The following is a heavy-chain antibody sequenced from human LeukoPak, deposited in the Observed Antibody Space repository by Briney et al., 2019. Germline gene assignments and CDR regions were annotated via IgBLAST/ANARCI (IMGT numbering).Heavy chain of an antibody. J-gene: IGHJ6*03. CDR2: IYASGST. Sequence: SETLSLTCTVSGGSISSNNYYWSWIRQPAGKGLEWIGRIYASGSTNYNPSLKSRVTMSVDTSKNQFSLKLSSVTAADTAVYYCARDQVWWPLGSLSYYMDVWGKGTTVTVSS. CDR1: GGSISSNNYY. CDR3: ARDQVWWPLGSLSYYMDV. D-gene: IGHD4/OR15-4a*01. V-gene: IGHV4-61*02.